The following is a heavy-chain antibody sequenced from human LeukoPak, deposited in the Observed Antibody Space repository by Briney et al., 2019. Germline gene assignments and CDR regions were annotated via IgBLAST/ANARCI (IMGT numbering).Heavy chain of an antibody. D-gene: IGHD2-15*01. V-gene: IGHV1-8*02. J-gene: IGHJ4*02. CDR3: ARGAEVVVAAIGY. CDR1: GYTFTSYG. Sequence: GASVKVSCKASGYTFTSYGINWVRQATGQGLEWMGWMNPNSGNTGYAQKFQGRVTMTRNTSISTAYMELSSLRSEDTAVYYCARGAEVVVAAIGYWGQGTLVTVSS. CDR2: MNPNSGNT.